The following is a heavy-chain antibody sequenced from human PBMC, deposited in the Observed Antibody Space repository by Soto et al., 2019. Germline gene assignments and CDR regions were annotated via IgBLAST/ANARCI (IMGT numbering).Heavy chain of an antibody. CDR2: IYYSGST. J-gene: IGHJ6*02. Sequence: SLQTLPLPCTVSGGTVSSRSYYWIWIRQPPGKGLEWIGYIYYSGSTNYNPSLKSRVTISVDTSKNQFSLKLSSVTAADTAVYYCARGKSRLDVWGQGTTVTVSS. CDR3: ARGKSRLDV. CDR1: GGTVSSRSYY. V-gene: IGHV4-61*01.